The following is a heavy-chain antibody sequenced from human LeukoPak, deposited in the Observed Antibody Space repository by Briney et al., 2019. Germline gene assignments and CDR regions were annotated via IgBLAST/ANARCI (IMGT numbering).Heavy chain of an antibody. CDR2: IYYSGST. CDR1: GGSISSYY. CDR3: ARDGQQLVQGRGAFDI. J-gene: IGHJ3*02. V-gene: IGHV4-59*01. D-gene: IGHD6-13*01. Sequence: SETLSLTCTVSGGSISSYYWSWIRQPPGKGLEWIGYIYYSGSTNYNPSLKSRVTISVDTSKNQFSLKLSSVTAADTAVYYCARDGQQLVQGRGAFDIWGQGTMVTVSS.